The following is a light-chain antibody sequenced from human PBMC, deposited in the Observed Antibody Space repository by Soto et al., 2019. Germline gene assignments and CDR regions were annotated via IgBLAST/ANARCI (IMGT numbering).Light chain of an antibody. CDR3: QQRSDWPIS. CDR1: QSVSSSY. J-gene: IGKJ4*01. CDR2: GAF. V-gene: IGKV3D-20*02. Sequence: EIVLTQSPGTLSLSPGERATLSCRASQSVSSSYLAWYQQKPGQAPRLLIYGAFNRATGIPDRFSGSGSGTDFTLTFSRLEPEDFAVYYCQQRSDWPISFGGGTKVEIK.